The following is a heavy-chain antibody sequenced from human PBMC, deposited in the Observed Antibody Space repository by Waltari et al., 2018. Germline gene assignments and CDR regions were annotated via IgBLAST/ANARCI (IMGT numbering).Heavy chain of an antibody. Sequence: QVQLVQSGAEVKKPGSSVKVSCKASGGTFSSYAISWVRQAPGQGLEWMGGIIPIFGTANYAQKVQGRVTITADESTSTAYMELSSLRSEDTAVYYCARGESSGYHTPYWYFDLWGRGTLVTVSS. D-gene: IGHD3-22*01. CDR3: ARGESSGYHTPYWYFDL. V-gene: IGHV1-69*13. CDR2: IIPIFGTA. J-gene: IGHJ2*01. CDR1: GGTFSSYA.